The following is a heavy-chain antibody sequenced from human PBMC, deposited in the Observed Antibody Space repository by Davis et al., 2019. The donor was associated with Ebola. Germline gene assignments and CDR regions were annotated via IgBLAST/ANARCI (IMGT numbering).Heavy chain of an antibody. J-gene: IGHJ4*02. CDR3: ARDETTYYDILTGPQPVDY. D-gene: IGHD3-9*01. CDR2: ISSDGGST. CDR1: GFTFNTYW. V-gene: IGHV3-74*01. Sequence: HTGGSLRLSCAASGFTFNTYWMHWVRQAPGKGLVWVSRISSDGGSTTYADSVKGRFTISRDNAKNSLYLQMNSLRAEDTAVYYCARDETTYYDILTGPQPVDYWGQGTLVTVSS.